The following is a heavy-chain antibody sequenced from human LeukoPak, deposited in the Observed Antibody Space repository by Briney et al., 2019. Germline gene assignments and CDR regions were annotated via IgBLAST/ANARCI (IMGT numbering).Heavy chain of an antibody. D-gene: IGHD3-22*01. J-gene: IGHJ5*02. CDR3: ARPASSDNWFDP. CDR2: ISAYNGNT. Sequence: GASVKVSCKASGYTFTGYYMHWVRQAPGQGLEWMGWISAYNGNTNYAQKLQGRVTMTTDTSTSTAYMELRSLRSDDTAVYYCARPASSDNWFDPWGQGTLVTVSS. V-gene: IGHV1-18*04. CDR1: GYTFTGYY.